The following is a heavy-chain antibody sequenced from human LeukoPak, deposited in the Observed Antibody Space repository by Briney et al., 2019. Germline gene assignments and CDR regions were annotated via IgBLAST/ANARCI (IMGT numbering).Heavy chain of an antibody. Sequence: SDNLSLTCAVYGGSFSGYSWTWIRQSPGKGLEWIGKINYSGNTNYNPSLQSRLIISVDKSKNQFSLNLTSVTAADTGVYYCAREWASWYYYMDVWGTGTTVSV. CDR1: GGSFSGYS. CDR3: AREWASWYYYMDV. D-gene: IGHD1-26*01. CDR2: INYSGNT. V-gene: IGHV4-34*01. J-gene: IGHJ6*03.